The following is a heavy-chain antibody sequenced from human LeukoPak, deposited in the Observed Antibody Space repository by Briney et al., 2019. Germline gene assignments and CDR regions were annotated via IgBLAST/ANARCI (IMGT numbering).Heavy chain of an antibody. V-gene: IGHV1-46*01. CDR3: ERDDYGGTPDY. CDR2: INPSGGST. J-gene: IGHJ4*02. D-gene: IGHD4-23*01. Sequence: ASVKVSCKASVYTFTSYYMHWVRQAPGQGLECMGIINPSGGSTSYEQKFQGRVTMTRDTSTSTVYMELSSLRSEDTAVYYCERDDYGGTPDYWGQGNLVTVSS. CDR1: VYTFTSYY.